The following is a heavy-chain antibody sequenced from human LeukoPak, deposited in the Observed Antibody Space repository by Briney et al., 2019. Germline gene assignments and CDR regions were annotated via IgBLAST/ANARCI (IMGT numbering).Heavy chain of an antibody. D-gene: IGHD6-19*01. J-gene: IGHJ6*03. V-gene: IGHV4-39*01. Sequence: SETLSLTCTVSGGSISSSSYYWGWIRQPPGKGLEWIGSIYYSGSTYYNPSLKSRVTISVDTSKNQFSLKLSSVTAADTAMYYCARAGWYDRGYYYYYMDVWGKGTTVTISS. CDR1: GGSISSSSYY. CDR2: IYYSGST. CDR3: ARAGWYDRGYYYYYMDV.